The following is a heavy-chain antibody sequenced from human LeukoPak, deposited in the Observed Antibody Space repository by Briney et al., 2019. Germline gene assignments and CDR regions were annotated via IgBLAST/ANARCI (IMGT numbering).Heavy chain of an antibody. CDR1: GGIFSRHT. D-gene: IGHD1-14*01. CDR3: ARDSSEFRSLLFH. Sequence: SVKVSCKASGGIFSRHTISWVRQSPGRGLEWMGGITPMFGTSNYAQKFQGRVTITADESTSTAYMELSSLRSEDTAVYYCARDSSEFRSLLFHWGQGTLVTVSS. J-gene: IGHJ1*01. CDR2: ITPMFGTS. V-gene: IGHV1-69*13.